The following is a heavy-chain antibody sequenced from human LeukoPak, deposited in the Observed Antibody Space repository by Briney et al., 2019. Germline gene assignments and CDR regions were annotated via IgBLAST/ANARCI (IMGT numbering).Heavy chain of an antibody. CDR3: VRHSWYDFWSGYYGGWFDP. Sequence: GESLKISCKGSGYIFTNYWIGWVRQMPGKGLEWMGIIYPGDSETRYSPSFQGQVTISADKSISTAYLQWSSLKASDTAMYYCVRHSWYDFWSGYYGGWFDPWGQGTLVTVSS. CDR1: GYIFTNYW. J-gene: IGHJ5*02. D-gene: IGHD3-3*01. V-gene: IGHV5-51*01. CDR2: IYPGDSET.